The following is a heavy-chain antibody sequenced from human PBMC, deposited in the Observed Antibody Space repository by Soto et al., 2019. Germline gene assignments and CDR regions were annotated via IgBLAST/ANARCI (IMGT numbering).Heavy chain of an antibody. CDR3: ARLGGYCSGGSCPYGMDV. Sequence: GGSLRLSCAASGFTFSSYGMNWVRQAPGKGLEWVSSISSSSSYIYYADSVKGRFTISRDNAKNSLYLQMNSLRAEDTAVYYCARLGGYCSGGSCPYGMDVWGQGTTVTVSS. D-gene: IGHD2-15*01. V-gene: IGHV3-21*01. CDR2: ISSSSSYI. CDR1: GFTFSSYG. J-gene: IGHJ6*02.